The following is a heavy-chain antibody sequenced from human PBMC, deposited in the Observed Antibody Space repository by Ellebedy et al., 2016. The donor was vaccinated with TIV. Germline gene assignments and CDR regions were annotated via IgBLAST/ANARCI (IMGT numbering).Heavy chain of an antibody. V-gene: IGHV1-18*04. CDR3: ARGFYERFDP. J-gene: IGHJ5*02. CDR2: ISAFNGDT. D-gene: IGHD2/OR15-2a*01. Sequence: ASVKVSCKASGYKFTSYGISWVRQAPGQGLEWMGWISAFNGDTNYAQKFQGRVTMTTDTLTSTAYMELGSLRSDETAVYYCARGFYERFDPWGQGTLVTVSS. CDR1: GYKFTSYG.